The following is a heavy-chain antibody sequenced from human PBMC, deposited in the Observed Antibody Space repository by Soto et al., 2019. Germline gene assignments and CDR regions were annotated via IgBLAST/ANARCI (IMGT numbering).Heavy chain of an antibody. CDR2: ISYDGSNK. V-gene: IGHV3-30-3*01. CDR1: GFTFSSYA. CDR3: ARDPLWGTAMVLWYFDL. Sequence: QVQLVESGGGVVQPGRSLRLSCAASGFTFSSYAMHWVRRAPGKGLEWVAVISYDGSNKYYADSVKGRFTISRDNSKNTLYLQMHSLRAEDTAVYYCARDPLWGTAMVLWYFDLWGRGTLVTVSS. D-gene: IGHD5-18*01. J-gene: IGHJ2*01.